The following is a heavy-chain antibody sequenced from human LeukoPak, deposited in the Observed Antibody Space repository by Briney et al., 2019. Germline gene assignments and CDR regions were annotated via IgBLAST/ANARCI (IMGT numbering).Heavy chain of an antibody. J-gene: IGHJ4*02. CDR3: ATQDSSSWYFDY. Sequence: PSETLSLTCTGSGGSISSGNYFWSWIRQPAGKGLEWIGRFYTSGSTNYNPSLKSRVTISVDTSNNQFSLKLSSVTAADTAVYYCATQDSSSWYFDYWGQGTLVTVSS. V-gene: IGHV4-61*02. CDR1: GGSISSGNYF. D-gene: IGHD6-13*01. CDR2: FYTSGST.